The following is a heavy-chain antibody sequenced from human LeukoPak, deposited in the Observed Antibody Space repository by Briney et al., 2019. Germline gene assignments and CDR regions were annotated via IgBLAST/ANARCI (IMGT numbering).Heavy chain of an antibody. CDR1: GYSFTSYW. D-gene: IGHD3-3*01. CDR3: ARHPRIRGFLEWSDAFDI. V-gene: IGHV5-51*01. Sequence: GESLKISCKGSGYSFTSYWIGWVRQMPGKGLEWMGIIYPGDSDTRYSPSFQGQVTISADKSISTAYLQWSSLKASDTAIYYCARHPRIRGFLEWSDAFDIWGQGTMVTVSS. CDR2: IYPGDSDT. J-gene: IGHJ3*02.